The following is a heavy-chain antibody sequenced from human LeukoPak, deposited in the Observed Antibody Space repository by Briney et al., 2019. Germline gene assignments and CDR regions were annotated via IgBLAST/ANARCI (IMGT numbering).Heavy chain of an antibody. V-gene: IGHV4-59*01. J-gene: IGHJ4*02. D-gene: IGHD3-3*01. CDR1: GGSISSYY. CDR3: ARDKDDFWSGLDY. CDR2: IYYSGST. Sequence: SETLSLTCTVSGGSISSYYWSWIRQPPGKGLEWIGYIYYSGSTNYNPSLKSRVTISVDTSKNQFSLKLSSVTAADTAVYYCARDKDDFWSGLDYWGQGTLVTVSS.